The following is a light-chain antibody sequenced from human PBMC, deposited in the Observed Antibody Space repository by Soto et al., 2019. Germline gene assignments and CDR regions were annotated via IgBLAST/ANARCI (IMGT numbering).Light chain of an antibody. CDR2: VNGDGRH. V-gene: IGLV4-69*01. J-gene: IGLJ3*02. CDR1: SGHTTYA. Sequence: QSVLTQSPSASASLGASVKLTCTLNSGHTTYAIAWHQQQPEKGPRYLMKVNGDGRHNKGDGIPDRFSGSSSGAERYLTISSLLSEDEGDYYCQTWGTGVQVFGGGTSSPS. CDR3: QTWGTGVQV.